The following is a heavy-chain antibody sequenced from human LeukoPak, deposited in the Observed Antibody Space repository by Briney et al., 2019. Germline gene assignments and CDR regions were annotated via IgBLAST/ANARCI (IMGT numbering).Heavy chain of an antibody. CDR3: AGHHPRNTVDF. CDR2: ISHSGST. Sequence: SETLSLTCTVSGGSISNYYWSWIRQPPGKGLEWIGYISHSGSTNYSPSLKSRVTISLDTSKNQFSLKLSSATAADTAVYYCAGHHPRNTVDFWGQGTLVTVSS. D-gene: IGHD2-8*02. J-gene: IGHJ4*02. V-gene: IGHV4-59*08. CDR1: GGSISNYY.